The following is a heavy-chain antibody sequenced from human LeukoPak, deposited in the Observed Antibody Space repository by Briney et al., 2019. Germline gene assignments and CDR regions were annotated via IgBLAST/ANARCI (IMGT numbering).Heavy chain of an antibody. V-gene: IGHV1-2*02. Sequence: GSAVTVSCKASGYTFTDYYMHWVRQAPGQGLEWMGWINPNSRSTNFAQKFQGRVAMTRDTSISTAYLELGSLRSDDTAVYFCARARWQLVPYFDSWGQGTLVTVSS. J-gene: IGHJ4*02. D-gene: IGHD6-6*01. CDR1: GYTFTDYY. CDR3: ARARWQLVPYFDS. CDR2: INPNSRST.